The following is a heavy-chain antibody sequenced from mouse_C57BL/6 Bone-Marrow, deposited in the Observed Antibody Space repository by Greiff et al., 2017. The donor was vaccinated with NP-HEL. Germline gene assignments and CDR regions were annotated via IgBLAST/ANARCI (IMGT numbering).Heavy chain of an antibody. CDR2: IRNKANNHAT. CDR3: TRRGHYGDWYFDV. CDR1: GFTFSDAW. D-gene: IGHD1-1*01. Sequence: EVQGVESGGGLVQPGGSMKLSCAASGFTFSDAWMDWVRQSPEKGLEWVAEIRNKANNHATYYAESVKGRFTISRDDSKSSVYLQMNSLRAEDTGIYYCTRRGHYGDWYFDVWGTGTTVTVSS. J-gene: IGHJ1*03. V-gene: IGHV6-6*01.